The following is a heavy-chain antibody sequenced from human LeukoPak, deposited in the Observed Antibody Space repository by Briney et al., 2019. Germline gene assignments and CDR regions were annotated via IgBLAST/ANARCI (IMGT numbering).Heavy chain of an antibody. D-gene: IGHD6-19*01. Sequence: PLRLSCAASGFTFDDYAMHWVRQAPGKGLEWVSGISWNSGSIGYADSVKGRFTISRDNAKNSLYLQMNSLRAEDTALYYCALASSGSFDPWGQGTLVTVSS. CDR2: ISWNSGSI. CDR3: ALASSGSFDP. J-gene: IGHJ5*02. CDR1: GFTFDDYA. V-gene: IGHV3-9*01.